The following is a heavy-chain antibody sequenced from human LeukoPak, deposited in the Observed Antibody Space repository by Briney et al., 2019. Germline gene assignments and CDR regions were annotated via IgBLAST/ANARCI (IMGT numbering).Heavy chain of an antibody. CDR2: INTGDIT. Sequence: DPGGSLRLSCAASGFTFDYSAMTRVRQAPEKGLEWVSTINTGDITFYANSVKGRFTISRDNSKNALFLQMNSLRAEDTAIYYCVKGGFTYYDDWGQGTLVTVSS. J-gene: IGHJ4*02. CDR1: GFTFDYSA. D-gene: IGHD3-22*01. CDR3: VKGGFTYYDD. V-gene: IGHV3-23*01.